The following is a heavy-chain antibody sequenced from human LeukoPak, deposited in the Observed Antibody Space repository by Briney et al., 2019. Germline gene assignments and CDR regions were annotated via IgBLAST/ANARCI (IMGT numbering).Heavy chain of an antibody. CDR2: ITNSGNSK. J-gene: IGHJ4*02. Sequence: GGSLRLSCAASEFTFSSYSMNWVRQAPGKGLEWVSYITNSGNSKSYADSVKGRFTISRDNSKNTLYLQMNSLRAGDTAVYYCARDSLGDPTYYFDYWGQGTLVTVSS. D-gene: IGHD3-10*01. CDR1: EFTFSSYS. V-gene: IGHV3-48*01. CDR3: ARDSLGDPTYYFDY.